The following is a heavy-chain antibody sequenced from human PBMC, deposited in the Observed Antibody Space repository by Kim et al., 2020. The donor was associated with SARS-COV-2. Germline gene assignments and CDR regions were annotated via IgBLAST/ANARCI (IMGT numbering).Heavy chain of an antibody. D-gene: IGHD1-26*01. Sequence: QKFQGRVTMTEDTSTDTAYMELSSLRSEDTAVYYCATGSGSYAPREYFDYWGQGTLVTVSS. CDR3: ATGSGSYAPREYFDY. V-gene: IGHV1-24*01. J-gene: IGHJ4*02.